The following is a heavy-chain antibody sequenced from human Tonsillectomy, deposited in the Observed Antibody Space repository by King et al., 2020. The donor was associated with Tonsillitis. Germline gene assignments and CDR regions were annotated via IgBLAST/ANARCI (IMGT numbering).Heavy chain of an antibody. J-gene: IGHJ4*02. CDR3: SREGGGAVAASDY. CDR1: GYSISSGYY. Sequence: QLQESGPGLVKPSETLSLTCSVSGYSISSGYYWGWIRQAPGKGLEWIGNIYHSGTTYYNPSLKSRVTISVDTSKNEFSLKLTSVTAADTAIYYCSREGGGAVAASDYWGQGTLVTVPS. D-gene: IGHD6-19*01. V-gene: IGHV4-38-2*02. CDR2: IYHSGTT.